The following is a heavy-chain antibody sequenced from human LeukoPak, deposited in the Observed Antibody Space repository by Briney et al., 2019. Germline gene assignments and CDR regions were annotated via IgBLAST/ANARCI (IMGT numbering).Heavy chain of an antibody. CDR1: GFTFSSYS. Sequence: PGGSLRLSCAASGFTFSSYSMNWVRQAPGKGLEWVSSISSSSSYIYCADSVKGRFTISRDNAKNSLYLQMNSLRAEDTAVYYCARRGNAYSSSWLNWFDPWGQGTLVTVSS. CDR3: ARRGNAYSSSWLNWFDP. D-gene: IGHD6-13*01. V-gene: IGHV3-21*01. J-gene: IGHJ5*02. CDR2: ISSSSSYI.